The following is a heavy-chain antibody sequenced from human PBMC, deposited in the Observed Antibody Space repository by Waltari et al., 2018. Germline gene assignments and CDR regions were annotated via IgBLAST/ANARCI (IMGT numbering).Heavy chain of an antibody. CDR2: INGDGSDT. Sequence: EVQLVESGGGLVQPGGSLRLSCAASGFTFRGYWMHWVRQAPGKGLVWVARINGDGSDTSYADSVKGRFTISKDNAKNTLYLQMNSLRAEDTAVYYCATRENYYYDSAYGMNVWGQGTTVSVSS. V-gene: IGHV3-74*01. D-gene: IGHD3-22*01. CDR3: ATRENYYYDSAYGMNV. J-gene: IGHJ6*02. CDR1: GFTFRGYW.